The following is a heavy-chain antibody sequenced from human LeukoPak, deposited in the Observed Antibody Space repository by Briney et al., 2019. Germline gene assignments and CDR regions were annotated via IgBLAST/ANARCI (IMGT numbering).Heavy chain of an antibody. CDR2: IIPIFGTA. D-gene: IGHD3-22*01. V-gene: IGHV1-69*13. J-gene: IGHJ4*02. CDR3: ARDHDYYDSSGHFDY. Sequence: SVKVFCKASGGTFISYAISWVRQAPGQGLEWMGGIIPIFGTANYAQKFQGRVTITADESTSTAYMELSSLRSEDTAVYYCARDHDYYDSSGHFDYWGQGTLVTVSS. CDR1: GGTFISYA.